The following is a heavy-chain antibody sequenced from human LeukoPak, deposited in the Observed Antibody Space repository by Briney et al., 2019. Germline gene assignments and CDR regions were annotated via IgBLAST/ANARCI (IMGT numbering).Heavy chain of an antibody. CDR3: ATGGEQWLVPGAESFHH. J-gene: IGHJ1*01. CDR2: ISYDGSNK. D-gene: IGHD6-19*01. V-gene: IGHV3-30-3*01. CDR1: GFTFSSYA. Sequence: SGGSLRLSCAASGFTFSSYAMHWVRQAPGKGLEWVAVISYDGSNKFYADSVKGRFTVSRDNSKNTLSLQMNSLRVEDTAVYYCATGGEQWLVPGAESFHHWGQGTLVTVSS.